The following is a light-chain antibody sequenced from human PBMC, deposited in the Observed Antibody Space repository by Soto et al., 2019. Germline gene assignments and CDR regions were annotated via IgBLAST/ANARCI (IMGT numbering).Light chain of an antibody. J-gene: IGKJ1*01. V-gene: IGKV3-20*01. CDR2: GAS. Sequence: EIVLTQSPGTLSLSTGERATLSCRASQSVSSNYLAWYQQKPGQAPRLLIYGASTRATGIPDRFSGSGSGTDFTLTISRLEPEDFEVYYCQQYANSPPTFGQGTKVEIK. CDR1: QSVSSNY. CDR3: QQYANSPPT.